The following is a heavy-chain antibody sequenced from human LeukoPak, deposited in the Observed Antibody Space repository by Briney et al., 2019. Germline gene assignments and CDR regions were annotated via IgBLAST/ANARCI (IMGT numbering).Heavy chain of an antibody. CDR1: GGSINNYY. D-gene: IGHD3-3*01. V-gene: IGHV4-59*12. CDR2: IYYSGST. J-gene: IGHJ5*02. Sequence: PSETLSLTCSVSGGSINNYYWSWIRQPPRKGLEWIGFIYYSGSTNYNPSLKSRVTISVDTSKNQFSLKLSSVTAADTAVYYCARGHGRSYDFWSGYYSWFDPWGQGTLVTVSS. CDR3: ARGHGRSYDFWSGYYSWFDP.